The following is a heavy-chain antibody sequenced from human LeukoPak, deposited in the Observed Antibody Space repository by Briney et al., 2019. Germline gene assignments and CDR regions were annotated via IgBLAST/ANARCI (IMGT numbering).Heavy chain of an antibody. J-gene: IGHJ4*02. CDR2: IKSKLFNSET. V-gene: IGHV3-73*01. CDR3: LRYEETPGRFGDS. Sequence: GGSLRLSCAASGFSFYDSAIHWVRQVPGKGLEWVGRIKSKLFNSETAYVESAKGRFTIYRDDSKNTVFLEMNNLKIDDTALYYCLRYEETPGRFGDSWGQGALVTVSS. D-gene: IGHD3-10*01. CDR1: GFSFYDSA.